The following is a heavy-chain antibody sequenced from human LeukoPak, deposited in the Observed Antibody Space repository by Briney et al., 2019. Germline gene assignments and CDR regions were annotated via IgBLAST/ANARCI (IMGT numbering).Heavy chain of an antibody. CDR2: INCDDNRR. CDR3: ARRLRRNYFDY. Sequence: GGSLRLSCAASGFSFDDYTLQWVRQAPGKGLEWVSFINCDDNRRYYAHSVKGRFTVSRDNITNSLYVQMNSLRTEDTAVYYCARRLRRNYFDYWGQGTLVTVSS. J-gene: IGHJ4*02. CDR1: GFSFDDYT. D-gene: IGHD4-17*01. V-gene: IGHV3-43*01.